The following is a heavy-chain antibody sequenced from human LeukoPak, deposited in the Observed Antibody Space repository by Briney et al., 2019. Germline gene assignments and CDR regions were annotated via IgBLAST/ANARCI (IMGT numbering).Heavy chain of an antibody. CDR2: INSDGSKT. J-gene: IGHJ4*02. CDR3: ARARAAAGTVIQD. D-gene: IGHD6-13*01. Sequence: PGGSLRLSCAASGFTFSSYWMHWVRQAPGKGLVWVSRINSDGSKTWYADSVKGRFTMSRDNAKNTLYLQMNSLRAEDTAVYYCARARAAAGTVIQDWGQGILVTVSS. CDR1: GFTFSSYW. V-gene: IGHV3-74*01.